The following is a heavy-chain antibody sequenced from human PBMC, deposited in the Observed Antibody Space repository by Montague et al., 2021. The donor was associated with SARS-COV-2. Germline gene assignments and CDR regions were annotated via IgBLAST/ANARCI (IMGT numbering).Heavy chain of an antibody. D-gene: IGHD3-22*01. Sequence: SLTLSCAASGFTFSRYEMNLFRQAPAKGLEWVSYISSSGSSIYYSDSVNGRFTISRDNAKNSLYLQMNSLRAEDTAVYYCAREGYYDSSGYPLSYWGQGTLVTVSS. V-gene: IGHV3-48*03. J-gene: IGHJ4*02. CDR1: GFTFSRYE. CDR2: ISSSGSSI. CDR3: AREGYYDSSGYPLSY.